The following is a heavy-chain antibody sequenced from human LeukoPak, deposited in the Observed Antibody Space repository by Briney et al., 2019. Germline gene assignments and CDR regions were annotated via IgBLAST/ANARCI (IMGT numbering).Heavy chain of an antibody. V-gene: IGHV4-4*09. CDR1: GGSISSYY. CDR3: ARYYDFWSGYYNYFDY. J-gene: IGHJ4*02. D-gene: IGHD3-3*01. Sequence: SETLSLTCTVSGGSISSYYWSWIRQPPGKGLEWIGYIYTSGSTNYNPSLKSRVTISVDTSKNQFSLKLSSVTAADTAVYYCARYYDFWSGYYNYFDYWGQGTLVTVSS. CDR2: IYTSGST.